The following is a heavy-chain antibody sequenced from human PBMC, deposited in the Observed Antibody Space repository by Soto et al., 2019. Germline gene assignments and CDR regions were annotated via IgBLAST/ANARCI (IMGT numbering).Heavy chain of an antibody. CDR1: GFTFRNYG. J-gene: IGHJ2*01. Sequence: QVQLVEPGGGVVQPGRSLRLSCAASGFTFRNYGMHWGRQAPGKGLEWVAVIWYDGSNKYYADSVKGRFTISRDNSKSTLHLQMNSLRAEDTAVYYCTRDLSSRYFDLWGRGSLVTVSS. V-gene: IGHV3-33*01. CDR2: IWYDGSNK. CDR3: TRDLSSRYFDL.